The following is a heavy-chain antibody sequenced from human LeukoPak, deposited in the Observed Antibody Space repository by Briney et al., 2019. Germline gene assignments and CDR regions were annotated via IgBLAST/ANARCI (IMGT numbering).Heavy chain of an antibody. Sequence: GGSLRLSCAASGFTFSESYMTWIRQAPGKGLELVSYISHTGDSVYYVDSVKGRFTISRDNAKNSLYLQMNSLRAEDTAVYYCAKAGRDYGSYYYMDVWGKGTTVTISS. V-gene: IGHV3-11*04. CDR1: GFTFSESY. D-gene: IGHD4-17*01. CDR3: AKAGRDYGSYYYMDV. CDR2: ISHTGDSV. J-gene: IGHJ6*03.